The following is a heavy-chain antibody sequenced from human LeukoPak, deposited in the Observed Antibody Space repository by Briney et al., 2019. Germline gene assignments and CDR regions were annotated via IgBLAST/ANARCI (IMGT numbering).Heavy chain of an antibody. V-gene: IGHV3-23*01. Sequence: GGSLRLSCAASGFTFSSYAMSWVRQAPGKGLEWGSAISVSGGSTYYADSVKGRFTISRDNSKNTLYLQMNSLRAEDTAVYYCAKEWEYCSGGSCPMSYYFDYWGQGTLVTVSS. CDR3: AKEWEYCSGGSCPMSYYFDY. D-gene: IGHD2-15*01. J-gene: IGHJ4*02. CDR1: GFTFSSYA. CDR2: ISVSGGST.